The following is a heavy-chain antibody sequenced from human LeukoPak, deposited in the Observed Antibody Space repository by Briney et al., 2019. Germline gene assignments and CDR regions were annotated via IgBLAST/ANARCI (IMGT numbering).Heavy chain of an antibody. V-gene: IGHV1-2*02. CDR2: INPNSGGT. J-gene: IGHJ4*02. CDR1: GYTFTGYY. D-gene: IGHD5-18*01. Sequence: ASVKVSCKASGYTFTGYYMHWVRQAPGQGLEWMGWINPNSGGTNYAQTFQGRVTMTRDMSTSTVYMELSSLRSEDTAVYYCARDAAGYSYEHYDYWGQGTLVTVSS. CDR3: ARDAAGYSYEHYDY.